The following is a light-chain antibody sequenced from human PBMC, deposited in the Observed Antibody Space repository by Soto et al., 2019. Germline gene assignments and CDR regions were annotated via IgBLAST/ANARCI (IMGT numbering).Light chain of an antibody. V-gene: IGKV1-33*01. CDR2: DAS. CDR3: QPYDNLPLT. J-gene: IGKJ4*01. CDR1: QDISNY. Sequence: DIQMTQSPSSLSASVGDRVTITCQASQDISNYLNWYQQKPGKAPKLLIYDASNLETGVPSRFSGSGSATDFTFTISSLQTEDIETYYCQPYDNLPLTFGGGTKGISN.